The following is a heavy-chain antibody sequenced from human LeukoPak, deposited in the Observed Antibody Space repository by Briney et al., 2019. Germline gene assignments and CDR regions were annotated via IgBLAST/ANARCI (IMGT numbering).Heavy chain of an antibody. Sequence: ASVKVSCKASGYTFTSYGISWVRQAPGQGLEWMGWISAYNGNTNYAQKLQGRVTMTTDTSTSTAYMELRSLRSDDTAVYYCARDLDGSGSYYYYYCGMDVWGQGTTVTVSS. D-gene: IGHD3-10*01. CDR3: ARDLDGSGSYYYYYCGMDV. J-gene: IGHJ6*02. V-gene: IGHV1-18*01. CDR2: ISAYNGNT. CDR1: GYTFTSYG.